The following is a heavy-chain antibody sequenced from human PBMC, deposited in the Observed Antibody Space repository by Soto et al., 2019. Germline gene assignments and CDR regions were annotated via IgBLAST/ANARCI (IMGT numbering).Heavy chain of an antibody. D-gene: IGHD3-10*01. V-gene: IGHV1-18*01. J-gene: IGHJ4*02. CDR1: GYTFINYG. CDR3: ARSAGVVDGDDY. Sequence: QVQLVQSGAEVKKPGASVKVSCKASGYTFINYGISWVRQAPGQGLEWMGWINSYNGNTNYAQKLQGRDTMTTDTSTNTAYMELRSLTADDTAVYYCARSAGVVDGDDYWGQGTLVTVSS. CDR2: INSYNGNT.